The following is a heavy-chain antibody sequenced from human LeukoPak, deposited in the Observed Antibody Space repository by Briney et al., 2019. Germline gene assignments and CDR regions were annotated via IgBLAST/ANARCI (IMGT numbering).Heavy chain of an antibody. D-gene: IGHD3-16*01. V-gene: IGHV4-34*01. Sequence: KSSETLSLTCAVYGGSFSGYYWSWIRQPPGKGLEWIGEINHSGSTNYNPSLKSRVTISVDTSKNQFSLKLSSVTAADTAVYYCARGRALYDYVGLHHPIFDYWGQGTLVTVSS. CDR1: GGSFSGYY. CDR3: ARGRALYDYVGLHHPIFDY. J-gene: IGHJ4*02. CDR2: INHSGST.